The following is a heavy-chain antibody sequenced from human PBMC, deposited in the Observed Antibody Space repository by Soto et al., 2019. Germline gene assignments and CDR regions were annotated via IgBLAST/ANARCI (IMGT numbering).Heavy chain of an antibody. V-gene: IGHV4-30-4*01. D-gene: IGHD1-26*01. J-gene: IGHJ3*02. CDR2: IYYSGST. Sequence: SETLSLTCTVSGGSISSGDYYWSWIRQPPGKGLEWIGYIYYSGSTYYNPSLKSRVTISVDTSKNQFSLKLSSVTAADTAVYYCARDPIVGATIGAFDIWGQGTMVTVSS. CDR3: ARDPIVGATIGAFDI. CDR1: GGSISSGDYY.